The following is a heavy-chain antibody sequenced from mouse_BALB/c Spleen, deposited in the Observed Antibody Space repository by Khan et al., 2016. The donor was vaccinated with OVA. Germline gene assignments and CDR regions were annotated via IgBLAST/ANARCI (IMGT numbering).Heavy chain of an antibody. CDR1: GYIFTSYW. CDR2: IYPGTDYT. CDR3: EGEEALCYFDY. J-gene: IGHJ2*01. V-gene: IGHV1-76*01. Sequence: QMQLEESGAELVRPGASVKLSCKTSGYIFTSYWIHWVKQRSGQGLEWIARIYPGTDYTYYNQRLKDKATLTADKSSSTAYMQLSSLTSEDSAVYFCEGEEALCYFDYWGQGTTLTVSS. D-gene: IGHD3-2*02.